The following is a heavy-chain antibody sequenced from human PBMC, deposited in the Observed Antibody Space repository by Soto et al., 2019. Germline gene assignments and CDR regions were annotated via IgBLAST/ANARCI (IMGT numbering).Heavy chain of an antibody. V-gene: IGHV3-21*01. J-gene: IGHJ6*02. Sequence: NPGGSLRLSCAASGFTFSSYSMNWVRQAPGKGLEWVSSISSSSSYIYYADSVKGRFTISRDNAKNSLYLQMNSLRAEDTAVYYCARDLPFDDYRGTYGMDVWGQGTTVTVSS. D-gene: IGHD4-4*01. CDR2: ISSSSSYI. CDR3: ARDLPFDDYRGTYGMDV. CDR1: GFTFSSYS.